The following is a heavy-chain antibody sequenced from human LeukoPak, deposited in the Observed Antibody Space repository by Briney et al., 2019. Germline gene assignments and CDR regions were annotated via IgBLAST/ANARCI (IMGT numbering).Heavy chain of an antibody. CDR1: GFTFSSYT. CDR2: ISISSSYI. Sequence: GGSLRLSCAASGFTFSSYTMNWVRQAPGKGLEWVSSISISSSYIYYAASVKGRFTISRDNAKKSLYLQMNSLRAEDTAVYYCAREDPSGYMDVWGKGTTVTVSS. J-gene: IGHJ6*03. CDR3: AREDPSGYMDV. V-gene: IGHV3-21*01.